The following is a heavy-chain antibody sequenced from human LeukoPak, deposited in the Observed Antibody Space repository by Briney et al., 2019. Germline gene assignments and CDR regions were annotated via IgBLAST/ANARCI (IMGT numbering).Heavy chain of an antibody. J-gene: IGHJ4*02. Sequence: KPSQTLSLTCTVSGGSISSGDYYWSWIRQPPGKGLEWIGYFYYSGSTTYNPSLKSRVTISADTSKNQFSLKLSSVTAADTAVYYCARDRWDSSSWYRFDYWGQGILVTVSS. CDR2: FYYSGST. CDR1: GGSISSGDYY. CDR3: ARDRWDSSSWYRFDY. D-gene: IGHD6-13*01. V-gene: IGHV4-61*08.